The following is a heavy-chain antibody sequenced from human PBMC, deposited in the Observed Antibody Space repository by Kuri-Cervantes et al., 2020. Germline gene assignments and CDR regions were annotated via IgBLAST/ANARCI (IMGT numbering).Heavy chain of an antibody. J-gene: IGHJ4*02. CDR3: ASRYSYARGRVY. V-gene: IGHV3-23*01. CDR2: LTASHAGT. D-gene: IGHD5-18*01. Sequence: GESLKISCAASGFTFSSYVMSWVRLAPGRGLEWVSTLTASHAGTYYADTVKGRFTISGDNSKNTLYLQMNSLRAEDTAVYYCASRYSYARGRVYWGQGTLVTVSS. CDR1: GFTFSSYV.